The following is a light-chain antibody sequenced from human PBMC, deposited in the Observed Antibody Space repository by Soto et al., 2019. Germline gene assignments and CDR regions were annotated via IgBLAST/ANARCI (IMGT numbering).Light chain of an antibody. CDR1: RSDVGDYNY. Sequence: QSALTQPPSASGFPGQSVTISCTGTRSDVGDYNYVSWYQQHPGKAPKLIIYEVNKRPSGVPDRFSGSKSGNTASLSVSGLQADDEADYYCSSYAGSNNLEVFGGGTKLTVL. CDR2: EVN. V-gene: IGLV2-8*01. J-gene: IGLJ2*01. CDR3: SSYAGSNNLEV.